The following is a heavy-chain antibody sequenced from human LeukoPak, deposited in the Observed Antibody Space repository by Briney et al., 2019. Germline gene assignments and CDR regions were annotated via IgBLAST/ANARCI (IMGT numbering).Heavy chain of an antibody. CDR3: ARDLKRKPKYSSGWYGGMDV. V-gene: IGHV1-18*01. CDR1: GYTFTSYG. J-gene: IGHJ6*02. D-gene: IGHD6-19*01. Sequence: ASVKVSCKASGYTFTSYGISWARQAPGQGLEWMGWISAYNGNTNYAQKLQGRVTMTTDTSTSTAYMELRSLRSDDTAVYYCARDLKRKPKYSSGWYGGMDVWGQGTTVTVSS. CDR2: ISAYNGNT.